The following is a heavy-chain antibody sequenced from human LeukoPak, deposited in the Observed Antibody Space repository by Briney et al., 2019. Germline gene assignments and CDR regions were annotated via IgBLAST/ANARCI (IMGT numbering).Heavy chain of an antibody. D-gene: IGHD5-18*01. Sequence: GGSLRLSCAASGFTVSSNHMSWVRQAPGKGLEWVSVIYSGGSTYYADSVKGRFTISRDNSKNTLYLQMNSLRAEDTAVYYCARGRGYSYGYGYWGQGTLVTVSS. CDR3: ARGRGYSYGYGY. J-gene: IGHJ4*02. CDR2: IYSGGST. CDR1: GFTVSSNH. V-gene: IGHV3-53*01.